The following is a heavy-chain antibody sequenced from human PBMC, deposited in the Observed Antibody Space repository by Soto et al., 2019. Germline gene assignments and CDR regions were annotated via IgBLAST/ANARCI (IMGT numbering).Heavy chain of an antibody. CDR1: GGSLSSSSYY. Sequence: TSETLSLTCTVSGGSLSSSSYYWGWVRQPPGKGLEWIGSIYYSGSTYYNPSLKSRVTISVDTSKNQFSLKLSSVTAADTAVYYCARQDIVLMVYGPLDYWGQGTLVTVSS. J-gene: IGHJ4*02. CDR3: ARQDIVLMVYGPLDY. CDR2: IYYSGST. D-gene: IGHD2-8*01. V-gene: IGHV4-39*01.